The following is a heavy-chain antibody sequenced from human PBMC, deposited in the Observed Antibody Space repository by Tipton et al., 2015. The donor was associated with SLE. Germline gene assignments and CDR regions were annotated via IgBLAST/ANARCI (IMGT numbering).Heavy chain of an antibody. D-gene: IGHD1-14*01. Sequence: TLSLTCTVSGGSLRSGSYHWSWIRQPAGKGLEWIGRIHASGSTHYNPSLKSRVSISVDTSKNQFSLNLSSVTAAGTAVYYCARDGLGSFYMDVWGKGTTGTVAS. CDR2: IHASGST. CDR3: ARDGLGSFYMDV. J-gene: IGHJ6*03. CDR1: GGSLRSGSYH. V-gene: IGHV4-61*02.